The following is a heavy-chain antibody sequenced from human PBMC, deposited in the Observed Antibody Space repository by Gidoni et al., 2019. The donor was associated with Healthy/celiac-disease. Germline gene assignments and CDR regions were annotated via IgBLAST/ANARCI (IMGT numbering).Heavy chain of an antibody. CDR2: ISYDGSNK. V-gene: IGHV3-30-3*01. Sequence: QGKLVEAGGGGGQPGRSLEGAWAACGITVSSNAMHWVRQAPGKGLEWVAFISYDGSNKSYADSVKGQFSISRDNSQNTLYLQMTSLRAEDTAVYYCARDQDVLLVYAMDYWGQGTLVTVSS. CDR3: ARDQDVLLVYAMDY. J-gene: IGHJ4*02. D-gene: IGHD2-8*01. CDR1: GITVSSNA.